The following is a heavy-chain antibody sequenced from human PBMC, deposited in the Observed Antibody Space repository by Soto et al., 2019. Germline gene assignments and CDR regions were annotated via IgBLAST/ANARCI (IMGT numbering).Heavy chain of an antibody. CDR3: SKWSGFGDA. CDR1: GFTFSSYS. J-gene: IGHJ5*02. V-gene: IGHV3-23*01. CDR2: ISDSGGNT. D-gene: IGHD3-10*01. Sequence: EVQLTESGGGLVQPGGSLRLSCAASGFTFSSYSMTWVRQAPGKGLEWVSGISDSGGNTWYADSVKGRFTISRDNSKNTLFLQMNILRAEDTAVYFCSKWSGFGDAWGQGTLVTVSS.